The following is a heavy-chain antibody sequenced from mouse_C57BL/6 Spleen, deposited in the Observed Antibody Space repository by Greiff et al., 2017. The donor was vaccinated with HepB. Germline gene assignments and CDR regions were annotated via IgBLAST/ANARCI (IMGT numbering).Heavy chain of an antibody. J-gene: IGHJ2*01. CDR2: ISDGGSYT. D-gene: IGHD4-1*01. V-gene: IGHV5-4*01. Sequence: EVKVVESGGGLVKPGGSLKLSCAASGFTFSSYAMSWVRQTPEKRLEWVATISDGGSYTYYPDNVKGRFTISRDNAKNNLYLQMSHLKSEDTAMYHCARDLNWVFDYWGQGTTLTVSS. CDR1: GFTFSSYA. CDR3: ARDLNWVFDY.